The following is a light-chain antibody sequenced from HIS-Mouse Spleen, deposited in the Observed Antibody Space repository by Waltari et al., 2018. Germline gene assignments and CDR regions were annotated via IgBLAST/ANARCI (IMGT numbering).Light chain of an antibody. CDR2: EDS. CDR3: YSTDSSGNHRV. CDR1: AVPQKS. V-gene: IGLV3-10*01. Sequence: SYELTQPLSVSVSQGQTARITGSGYAVPQKSTYMYPQKSGQAPVLVIYEDSKRPSGFPERFSGSSSGTMATLTISGAQVEDEADYYCYSTDSSGNHRVFGGGTKLTVL. J-gene: IGLJ2*01.